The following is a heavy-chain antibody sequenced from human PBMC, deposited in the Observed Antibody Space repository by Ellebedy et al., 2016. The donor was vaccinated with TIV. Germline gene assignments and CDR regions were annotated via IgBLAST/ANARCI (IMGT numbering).Heavy chain of an antibody. CDR2: ISYDGSNK. V-gene: IGHV3-30*18. CDR3: AKNYGSGIWGMDV. Sequence: GESLKISXAASGFTFSSYWMHWVRQAPGKGLEWVAVISYDGSNKYYADSVKGRFTISRDNSKNTLYLQMNSLRAEDTAVYYCAKNYGSGIWGMDVWGQGTTVTVSS. J-gene: IGHJ6*02. D-gene: IGHD3-10*01. CDR1: GFTFSSYW.